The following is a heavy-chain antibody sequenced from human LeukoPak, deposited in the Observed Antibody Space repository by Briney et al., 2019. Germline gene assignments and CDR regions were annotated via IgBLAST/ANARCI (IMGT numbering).Heavy chain of an antibody. V-gene: IGHV4-30-4*01. Sequence: SQTLSLTCTVSGGSINRGDYFWSWIRQPPGKDLEWIVYIYYGGSTYFNPSLKSRITISEDTSKHQFSLKLSSVTAADTAVYFCARDLGYCRSSSCKYYFDFWGQGTLVTDSS. D-gene: IGHD2-2*01. J-gene: IGHJ4*02. CDR2: IYYGGST. CDR3: ARDLGYCRSSSCKYYFDF. CDR1: GGSINRGDYF.